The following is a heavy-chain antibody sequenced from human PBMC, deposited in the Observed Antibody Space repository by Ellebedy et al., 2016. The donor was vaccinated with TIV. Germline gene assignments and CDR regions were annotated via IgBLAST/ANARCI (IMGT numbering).Heavy chain of an antibody. CDR2: TYYRSKWYN. V-gene: IGHV6-1*01. Sequence: SQTLSLTCGISGDSVSSNSLSWNWIRQSPSRGLEWLGRTYYRSKWYNDYAVSVKSRITINPDTSKNQFSLQLNSVTPEDTAVYYCARDLADNWFDPWGQGTLVTVSS. CDR1: GDSVSSNSLS. CDR3: ARDLADNWFDP. J-gene: IGHJ5*02.